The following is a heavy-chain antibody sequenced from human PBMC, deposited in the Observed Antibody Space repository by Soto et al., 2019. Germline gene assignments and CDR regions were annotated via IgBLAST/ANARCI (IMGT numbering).Heavy chain of an antibody. J-gene: IGHJ4*02. CDR2: IYWDDDK. CDR1: GFSLTSRPMG. D-gene: IGHD1-1*01. Sequence: QITLKESGPTRVQPTQNLTLTCTFSGFSLTSRPMGVGWIRQPPGKALEWLEFIYWDDDKRFSPSLKSRLTITTDTSGTQVVLTMTNMDPVDTATYYCSHRLSGYNWNGGYFDYWGQGALVTVSS. CDR3: SHRLSGYNWNGGYFDY. V-gene: IGHV2-5*02.